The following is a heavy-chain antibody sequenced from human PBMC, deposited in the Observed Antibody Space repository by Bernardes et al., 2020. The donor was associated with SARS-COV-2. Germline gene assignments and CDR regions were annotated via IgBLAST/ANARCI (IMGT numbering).Heavy chain of an antibody. Sequence: ASVKVSCKASGYTFTSYGLSWVRQAPGQGLEWMGWISTYNGNTIYAQKLQGRVTMTTDTSTTTAYMELRSLRSDDTAVYYCARDRLDYDASGYYSWGQGTLVTVSS. CDR3: ARDRLDYDASGYYS. D-gene: IGHD3-22*01. V-gene: IGHV1-18*04. J-gene: IGHJ5*02. CDR2: ISTYNGNT. CDR1: GYTFTSYG.